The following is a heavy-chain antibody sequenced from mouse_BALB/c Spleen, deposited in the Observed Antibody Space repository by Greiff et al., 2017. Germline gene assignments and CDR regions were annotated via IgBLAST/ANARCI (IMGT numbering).Heavy chain of an antibody. CDR2: ISNGGGST. CDR1: GFTFSSYT. V-gene: IGHV5-12-2*01. CDR3: ARGGYFDV. Sequence: EVMLVESGGGLVQPGGSLKLSCAASGFTFSSYTMSWVRQTPEKRLEWVAYISNGGGSTYYPDTVKGRFTISRDNAKNTLYLQMSSLKSEDTAMYYCARGGYFDVWGEGTTVTVSS. J-gene: IGHJ1*01.